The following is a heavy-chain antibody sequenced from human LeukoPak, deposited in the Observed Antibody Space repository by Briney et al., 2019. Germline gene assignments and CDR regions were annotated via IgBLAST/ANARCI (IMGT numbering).Heavy chain of an antibody. Sequence: SETLSLTCTVSGGSISSGSYYWSWIRQPAGKGLEWIGRIYTTENTDYNPSLSSRVTISVDTSKNQFSLSLSSLTAADTAVYYCARVADYGVHRFDYWGQGILVTVSS. V-gene: IGHV4-61*02. J-gene: IGHJ4*02. CDR2: IYTTENT. CDR1: GGSISSGSYY. D-gene: IGHD4-17*01. CDR3: ARVADYGVHRFDY.